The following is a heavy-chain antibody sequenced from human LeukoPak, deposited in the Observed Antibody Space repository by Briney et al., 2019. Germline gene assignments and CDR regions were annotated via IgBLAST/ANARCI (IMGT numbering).Heavy chain of an antibody. Sequence: GESLKISCKGSGYSFTSYWIGWVRQMPGKGLEWMGIIYPGDSDTRYSPSFQGQVTISADKSISTAYLQWSSLKASDTAMYYCARPRGNVKYYYYYMDVWGKGTTVTVSS. CDR2: IYPGDSDT. D-gene: IGHD4-23*01. V-gene: IGHV5-51*01. J-gene: IGHJ6*03. CDR3: ARPRGNVKYYYYYMDV. CDR1: GYSFTSYW.